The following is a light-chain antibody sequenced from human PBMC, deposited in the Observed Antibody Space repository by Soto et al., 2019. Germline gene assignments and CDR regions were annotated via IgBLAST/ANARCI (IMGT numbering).Light chain of an antibody. CDR2: DAY. Sequence: EIVITQSPATLSVSPGERATLSCRASQSVGHMFLAWFQQKPGQAPRLLIFDAYRRATGIPDRFSGSGSGTNFALTISRLEPEDFALYYCHQYASSFGTFGQGTKVDIK. V-gene: IGKV3-20*01. CDR3: HQYASSFGT. J-gene: IGKJ1*01. CDR1: QSVGHMF.